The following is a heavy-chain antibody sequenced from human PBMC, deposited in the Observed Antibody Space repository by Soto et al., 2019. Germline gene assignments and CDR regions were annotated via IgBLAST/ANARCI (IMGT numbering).Heavy chain of an antibody. Sequence: VGSVRLSCAASVFTFSTYPMTCVRQSPGKGLEGVSSISGSGDNTYYTDSVRGRFTISRDNSKNTLYLKMKSLRAEDTAVYYCAKILSTVTSYSYGMDVWGQATMVTVS. V-gene: IGHV3-23*01. D-gene: IGHD4-17*01. J-gene: IGHJ6*02. CDR2: ISGSGDNT. CDR3: AKILSTVTSYSYGMDV. CDR1: VFTFSTYP.